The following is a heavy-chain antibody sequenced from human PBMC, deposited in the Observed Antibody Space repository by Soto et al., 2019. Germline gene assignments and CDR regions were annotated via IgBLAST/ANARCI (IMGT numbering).Heavy chain of an antibody. Sequence: QLQLQESGPGLVKPSETLSLTCTVSGGSISSSSYYWGWIRQPPGKGLEWIGSIYYNGSTYYNPSLKSRVTISVDTSKNQFSLKLSSVTAADTAVYYCARADSITMIVVVNDAFDIWGQGTMVTVSS. V-gene: IGHV4-39*01. CDR2: IYYNGST. CDR3: ARADSITMIVVVNDAFDI. D-gene: IGHD3-22*01. CDR1: GGSISSSSYY. J-gene: IGHJ3*02.